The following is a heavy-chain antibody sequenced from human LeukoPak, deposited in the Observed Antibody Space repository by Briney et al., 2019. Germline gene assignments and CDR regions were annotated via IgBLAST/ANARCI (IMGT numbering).Heavy chain of an antibody. CDR2: IYYSGST. V-gene: IGHV4-59*01. D-gene: IGHD6-13*01. CDR1: GGSISSYY. J-gene: IGHJ4*02. Sequence: PSETLYLTCTVSGGSISSYYWSWIRQPPGKGLEWIGYIYYSGSTNYNPSLKSRVTISVDTSKNQFSLKLSSVTAADTAVYYRARSYIAAAGPFDYWGQGTLVTVSS. CDR3: ARSYIAAAGPFDY.